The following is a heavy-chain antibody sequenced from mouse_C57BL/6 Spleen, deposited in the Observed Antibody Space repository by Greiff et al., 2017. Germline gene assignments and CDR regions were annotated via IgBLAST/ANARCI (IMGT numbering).Heavy chain of an antibody. Sequence: QVQLKPPGPELVKPGASVKISCKASGYRFTSYYIHWVKQRPGQGLEWIGWIYPGSGNPTYNEKFKGQATLPADTSSSTASMQLSSLTSEDSSVYYCARGEEYSAWYFDVWGTGTTVTVSS. CDR1: GYRFTSYY. J-gene: IGHJ1*03. D-gene: IGHD5-1*01. CDR2: IYPGSGNP. CDR3: ARGEEYSAWYFDV. V-gene: IGHV1-66*01.